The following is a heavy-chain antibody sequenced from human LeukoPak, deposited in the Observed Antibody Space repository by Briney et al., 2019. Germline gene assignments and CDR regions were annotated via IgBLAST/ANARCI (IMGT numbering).Heavy chain of an antibody. CDR2: ISHRGST. CDR1: GGSFSGYY. CDR3: ARGAEDYVWGSYPNWFDP. J-gene: IGHJ5*02. V-gene: IGHV4-34*01. D-gene: IGHD3-16*01. Sequence: SETLSLTCAVYGGSFSGYYWNWIRQPPGKGLEWIGEISHRGSTNYNPSLKSRVTISVDTSRSQFSLKLSSATAADTAVYYCARGAEDYVWGSYPNWFDPWGQGTLVTVSS.